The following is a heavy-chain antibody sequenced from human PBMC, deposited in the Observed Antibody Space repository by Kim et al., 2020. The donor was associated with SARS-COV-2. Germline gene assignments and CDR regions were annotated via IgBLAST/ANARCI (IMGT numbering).Heavy chain of an antibody. CDR2: IYSGGST. J-gene: IGHJ4*02. V-gene: IGHV3-53*01. Sequence: GGSLRLSCAASGFTVSSNYMSWVRQAPGKGLEGDSVIYSGGSTYYADSVKGRFTISRDNSKNTLYLQMNSLRAEDTAVYYCARGRSRGWDLFYFDYWGQGTLVTVSS. D-gene: IGHD6-19*01. CDR3: ARGRSRGWDLFYFDY. CDR1: GFTVSSNY.